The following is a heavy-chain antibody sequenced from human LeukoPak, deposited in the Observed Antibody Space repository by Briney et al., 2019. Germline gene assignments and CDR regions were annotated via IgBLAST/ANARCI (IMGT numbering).Heavy chain of an antibody. CDR3: AKDFTIFGEPYGMDV. D-gene: IGHD3-3*01. CDR1: GFTFSSYG. Sequence: GRSLRLSCAASGFTFSSYGMHWVRQAPGKGLEWVAVISYDGSNKYYADSVKGRFTISRDNSKNTLYLQVNSLRAEDTAVYYCAKDFTIFGEPYGMDVWGQGTTVTVSS. V-gene: IGHV3-30*18. CDR2: ISYDGSNK. J-gene: IGHJ6*02.